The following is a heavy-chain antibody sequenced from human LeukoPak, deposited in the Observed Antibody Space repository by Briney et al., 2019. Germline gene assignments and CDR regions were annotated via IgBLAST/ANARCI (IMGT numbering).Heavy chain of an antibody. D-gene: IGHD2-2*01. CDR3: ARDGSWSSISYSDY. Sequence: GASVKVSCTASGYTCTGYYIHWVRHAPGQGLEWMGWINTNSGDTKYEHRFQGRVTMTRDTSISTAYMELTRLRSDDAAVYFCARDGSWSSISYSDYWGQGTLVTVSS. J-gene: IGHJ4*02. CDR2: INTNSGDT. CDR1: GYTCTGYY. V-gene: IGHV1-2*02.